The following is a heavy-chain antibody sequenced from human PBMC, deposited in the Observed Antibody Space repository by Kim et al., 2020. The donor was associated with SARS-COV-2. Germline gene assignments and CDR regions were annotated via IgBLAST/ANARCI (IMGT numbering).Heavy chain of an antibody. J-gene: IGHJ4*02. V-gene: IGHV3-23*01. Sequence: GSTYYADSGKGRFTISRDNSKNTLYLQMNSLRAEDTAVYYCAKAEGGSYYWGQGTLVTVSS. D-gene: IGHD1-26*01. CDR2: GST. CDR3: AKAEGGSYY.